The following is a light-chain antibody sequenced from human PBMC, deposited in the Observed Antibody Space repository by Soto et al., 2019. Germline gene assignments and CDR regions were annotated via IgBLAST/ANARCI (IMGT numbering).Light chain of an antibody. V-gene: IGKV1-9*01. J-gene: IGKJ4*01. Sequence: ILLTQSPSSLSSSLGDRVTITCRASQGISSYLAWYQQKPGTAPELLIYGTSTLQSGVPSRFSGGGSGTDFTLTISSLQPEDFATYYCQQLNSYPLTFGGGTKVDIK. CDR2: GTS. CDR1: QGISSY. CDR3: QQLNSYPLT.